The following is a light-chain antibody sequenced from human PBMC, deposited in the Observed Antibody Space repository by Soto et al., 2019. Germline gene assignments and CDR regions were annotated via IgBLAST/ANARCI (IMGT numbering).Light chain of an antibody. CDR3: TSYTSSSTLYV. J-gene: IGLJ1*01. Sequence: QSALTQPASVSGSPGQSITISCTGTSSDVGGYNYVSWYQQHPGKAPKLMIYDVSNRPSGVSNRFSGSKSGNTASLTISGGQAEDEADYYYTSYTSSSTLYVFGTGTKLTVL. CDR2: DVS. V-gene: IGLV2-14*03. CDR1: SSDVGGYNY.